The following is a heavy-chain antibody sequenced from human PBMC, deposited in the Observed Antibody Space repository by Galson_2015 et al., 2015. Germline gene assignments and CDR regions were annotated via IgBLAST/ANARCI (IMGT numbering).Heavy chain of an antibody. CDR1: GYTFTNYG. V-gene: IGHV1-18*01. Sequence: SVKVSCKASGYTFTNYGISWVRQAPGQGLEWMGWISAYNGDTDYAQKLQGRVTMTTDTLTSTAYMELRSLTSDDTAVYHCAIDSQLSPTGGFFDLWGRGTLVTVSS. D-gene: IGHD7-27*01. CDR3: AIDSQLSPTGGFFDL. CDR2: ISAYNGDT. J-gene: IGHJ2*01.